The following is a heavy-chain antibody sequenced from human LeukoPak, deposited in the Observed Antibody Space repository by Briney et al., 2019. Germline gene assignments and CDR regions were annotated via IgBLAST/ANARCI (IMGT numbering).Heavy chain of an antibody. CDR2: ISTSGDNA. CDR1: GFTFSGYA. Sequence: PGGSLRLSCAASGFTFSGYAMSWVRQAPGKGLEWVSAISTSGDNAYYVDSVKGRFTMSRDNSNNTLYLQMNSLGADDTAVYYCARDHDNFFDYWGPGTLVSVST. CDR3: ARDHDNFFDY. J-gene: IGHJ4*02. V-gene: IGHV3-23*01. D-gene: IGHD3-9*01.